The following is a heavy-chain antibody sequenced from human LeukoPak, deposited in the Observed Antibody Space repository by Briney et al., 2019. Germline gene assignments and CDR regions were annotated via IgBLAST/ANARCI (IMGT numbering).Heavy chain of an antibody. CDR2: INPHSGGT. Sequence: ASVKVSCKASGYTFTVYYMHWVRQAPGQGLEWMGWINPHSGGTNYAQKFEGRVTMTRDTSIDTAYMELNLLRSDDSAVYYCARRDNGYDFLDYWGQGTLVTVFS. CDR3: ARRDNGYDFLDY. J-gene: IGHJ4*02. D-gene: IGHD5-12*01. CDR1: GYTFTVYY. V-gene: IGHV1-2*02.